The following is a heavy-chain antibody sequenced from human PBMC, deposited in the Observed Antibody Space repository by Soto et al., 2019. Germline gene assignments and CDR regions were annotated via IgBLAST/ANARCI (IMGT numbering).Heavy chain of an antibody. Sequence: GESLKISCKGSGYSFTSYWIGWVRQMPGKGLEWMGIIYPGDSDTRYSPSFQGQVTISADKSISTAYLQWSSLKASDTAMYYCARLDTAMAYYYGMDVWGQGTTVTVSS. CDR1: GYSFTSYW. J-gene: IGHJ6*02. CDR2: IYPGDSDT. D-gene: IGHD5-18*01. CDR3: ARLDTAMAYYYGMDV. V-gene: IGHV5-51*01.